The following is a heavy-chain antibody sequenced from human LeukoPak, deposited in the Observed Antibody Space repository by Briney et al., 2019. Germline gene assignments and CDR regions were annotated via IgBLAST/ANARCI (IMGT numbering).Heavy chain of an antibody. V-gene: IGHV4-39*07. Sequence: SSETLSLTCTVSGGSVSSGNYYWSWIRQPPGKGLEWIGEINHSGSTNCNPSLKSRVTISVDTSKNQFSLKLSSVTAADTAVYYCAREYCSGGSCLGKDYWGQGTLVTVSS. D-gene: IGHD2-15*01. J-gene: IGHJ4*02. CDR3: AREYCSGGSCLGKDY. CDR2: INHSGST. CDR1: GGSVSSGNYY.